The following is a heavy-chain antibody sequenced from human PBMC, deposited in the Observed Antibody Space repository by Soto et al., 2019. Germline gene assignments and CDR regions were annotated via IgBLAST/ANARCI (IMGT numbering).Heavy chain of an antibody. CDR2: ITGSGGNT. Sequence: PGGSLRLSCAASGCTFSYYALSWVRQAPGKGLEWVSTITGSGGNTYYADSMKGRFTISRDNSKNTLYLHMNSLRAEDTAVYYCANGGFGEXCDLWGQRALVTVSS. CDR1: GCTFSYYA. D-gene: IGHD3-10*01. V-gene: IGHV3-23*01. CDR3: ANGGFGEXCDL. J-gene: IGHJ4*02.